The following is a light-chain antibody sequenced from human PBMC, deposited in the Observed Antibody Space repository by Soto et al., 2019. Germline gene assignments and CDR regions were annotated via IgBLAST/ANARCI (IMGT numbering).Light chain of an antibody. CDR1: QSVSSN. Sequence: EIVMTQSPATMSVAPGERATLSCRASQSVSSNLAWYQQKPGQAPRLLIYGASTRATGIPARFSGSGSGTEFTLTISSLQSEDFAVYYCQQYNNWPPVTFGQGTKVEIK. CDR3: QQYNNWPPVT. J-gene: IGKJ1*01. V-gene: IGKV3-15*01. CDR2: GAS.